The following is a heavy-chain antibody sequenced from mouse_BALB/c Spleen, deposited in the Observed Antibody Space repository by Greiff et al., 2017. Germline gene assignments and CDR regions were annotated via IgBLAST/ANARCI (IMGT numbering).Heavy chain of an antibody. J-gene: IGHJ3*01. CDR3: AREDYRYDGAFAY. D-gene: IGHD2-14*01. V-gene: IGHV1S34*01. CDR1: GYSFTGYY. Sequence: LVKTGASVKISCKASGYSFTGYYMHWVKQSHGKSLEWIGYISCYNGATSYNQKFKGKATFTVDTSSSTAYMQFNSLTSEDSAVYYCAREDYRYDGAFAYWGQGTLVTVSA. CDR2: ISCYNGAT.